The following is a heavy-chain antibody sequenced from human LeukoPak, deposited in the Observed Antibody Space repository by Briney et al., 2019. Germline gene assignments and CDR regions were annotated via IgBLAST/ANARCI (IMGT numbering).Heavy chain of an antibody. D-gene: IGHD5-18*01. CDR3: ARSRRLWTYYYYYMDV. V-gene: IGHV4-34*01. J-gene: IGHJ6*03. CDR2: INHSGST. CDR1: GGSFSGYY. Sequence: SETLSLTCAVYGGSFSGYYWSWIRQPPGKGLEWIGEINHSGSTNYNPSLKSRVTISVDTSKNQFSLKLRSVTAADPAVYYCARSRRLWTYYYYYMDVWGKGTTVTVSS.